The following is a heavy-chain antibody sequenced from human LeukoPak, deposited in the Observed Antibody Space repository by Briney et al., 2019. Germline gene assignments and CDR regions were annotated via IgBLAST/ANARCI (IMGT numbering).Heavy chain of an antibody. J-gene: IGHJ2*01. CDR2: ISSSSSYI. D-gene: IGHD3-3*01. Sequence: GGSLRLSCAASGFTFSSYSMNWVRQAPGKGLEWVSSISSSSSYIYYADSVKGRFTFSRDNAKNSLYLQMNSLRAEDTAVYYCARYDFILISYFDLWGRGALVTVSS. V-gene: IGHV3-21*01. CDR3: ARYDFILISYFDL. CDR1: GFTFSSYS.